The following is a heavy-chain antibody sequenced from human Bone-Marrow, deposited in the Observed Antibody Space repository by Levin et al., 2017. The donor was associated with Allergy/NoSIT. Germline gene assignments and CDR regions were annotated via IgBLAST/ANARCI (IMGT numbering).Heavy chain of an antibody. V-gene: IGHV4-39*01. D-gene: IGHD3-10*01. J-gene: IGHJ4*02. CDR3: ARHPDYFGSGGRPLFYFDF. Sequence: SETLSLTCTASAYSISSSSYYWAWIRQTPGRGLEWIGSVYFRGDTYYNPSLKSRVIISVDTSKNQFSLELRSMSAADTAVYYCARHPDYFGSGGRPLFYFDFWGRGLQVTVSS. CDR1: AYSISSSSYY. CDR2: VYFRGDT.